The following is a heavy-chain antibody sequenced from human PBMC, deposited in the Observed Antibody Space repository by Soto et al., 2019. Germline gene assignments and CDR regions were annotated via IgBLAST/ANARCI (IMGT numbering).Heavy chain of an antibody. J-gene: IGHJ3*02. CDR3: AKVLSDYGGAFDI. CDR2: ISDNGSST. CDR1: GFTFNTYD. V-gene: IGHV3-23*01. Sequence: PGGSLRLSCAASGFTFNTYDMNWVRQAPGKGLEWVSVISDNGSSTYYADSVKGRFTISRDNSKNTLYLQMNSLRAEDTAVYYCAKVLSDYGGAFDIWGQGTMVTVSS. D-gene: IGHD4-17*01.